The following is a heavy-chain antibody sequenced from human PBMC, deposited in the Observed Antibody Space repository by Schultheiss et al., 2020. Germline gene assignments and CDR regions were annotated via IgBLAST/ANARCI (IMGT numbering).Heavy chain of an antibody. V-gene: IGHV4-61*02. Sequence: SETLSLTCTVSGGSISSGGYYWSWIRQPAGKGLEWIGRIYTSGSTNYDPSLKSRVTISVDTSKNQFSLKLSSVTAADTAVYYCAREPEGYCSGGSCYGTQTYNWFDPWGQGTLVTVSS. J-gene: IGHJ5*02. CDR2: IYTSGST. CDR3: AREPEGYCSGGSCYGTQTYNWFDP. D-gene: IGHD2-15*01. CDR1: GGSISSGGYY.